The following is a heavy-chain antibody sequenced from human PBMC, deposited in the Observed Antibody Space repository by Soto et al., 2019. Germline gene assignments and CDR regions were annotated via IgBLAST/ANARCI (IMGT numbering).Heavy chain of an antibody. J-gene: IGHJ5*02. CDR3: AREPPHYSSSWYGALWFDP. Sequence: GGSLRLSCAASGFTFSSYGMHWVRQAPGKGLEWVAVIWYDGSNKYYADSVKGRFTISRDNSKNTLYLQMNSLRAEDTAVYYCAREPPHYSSSWYGALWFDPWGQGTLVTVSS. D-gene: IGHD6-13*01. CDR2: IWYDGSNK. V-gene: IGHV3-33*01. CDR1: GFTFSSYG.